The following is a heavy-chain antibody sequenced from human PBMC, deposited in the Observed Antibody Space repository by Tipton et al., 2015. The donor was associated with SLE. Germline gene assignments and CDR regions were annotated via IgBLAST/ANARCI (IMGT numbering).Heavy chain of an antibody. CDR2: IYYSGST. Sequence: LRLSCTVSGGSISSGGYYWNWIRQHPGKGLEWIGYIYYSGSTYYNPSLKSRVTISVDTSKNQFSLRLSSVTAADTAVYYCAREEFGDAFDIWGQGTMVTVSS. J-gene: IGHJ3*02. V-gene: IGHV4-31*03. CDR3: AREEFGDAFDI. D-gene: IGHD3-10*01. CDR1: GGSISSGGYY.